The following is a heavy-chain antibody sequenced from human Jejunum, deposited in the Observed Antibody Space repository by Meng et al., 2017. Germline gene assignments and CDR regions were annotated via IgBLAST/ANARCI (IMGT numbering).Heavy chain of an antibody. CDR3: AREGLEIAVGTRSDAFDM. D-gene: IGHD3-3*01. J-gene: IGHJ3*02. V-gene: IGHV3-33*01. CDR1: GFSFSRYA. CDR2: IWYDGTNK. Sequence: GESLKISCAASGFSFSRYAVHWVRQAPGKGLEWVAVIWYDGTNKYYADSVKGRFTISRDNSKNTLYLQMNSLRAEDTAVYYCAREGLEIAVGTRSDAFDMWGQGTMVTVSS.